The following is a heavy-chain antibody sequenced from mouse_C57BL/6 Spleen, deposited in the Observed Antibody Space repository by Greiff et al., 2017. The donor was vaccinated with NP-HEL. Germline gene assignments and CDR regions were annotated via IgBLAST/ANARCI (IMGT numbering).Heavy chain of an antibody. V-gene: IGHV14-3*01. CDR1: GFNIKNTY. J-gene: IGHJ2*01. D-gene: IGHD1-1*01. CDR3: ASHYGSSHNYFDY. Sequence: EVQGVESVAELVRPGASVKLSCTASGFNIKNTYMHWVKQRPEQGLEWIGRIDPANGNTKYAPKFQGKATITADTSSKTAYLQLSSLTSEDTAIYYCASHYGSSHNYFDYWGQGTTLTVSS. CDR2: IDPANGNT.